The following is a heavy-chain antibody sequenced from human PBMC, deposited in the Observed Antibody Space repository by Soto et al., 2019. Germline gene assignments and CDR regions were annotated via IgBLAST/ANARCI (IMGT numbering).Heavy chain of an antibody. J-gene: IGHJ5*02. CDR2: IYHSGST. D-gene: IGHD3-22*01. CDR1: GYSISSGYY. Sequence: SETLSLTCAVSGYSISSGYYWGWIRQPPGKGLEWIGSIYHSGSTYYNPSLKSRVTISVDTSKNQFSLKLSSVTAADTAVYYCARDGEYYYDSSGYYKVNWFDPWGQGTLVTVSS. V-gene: IGHV4-38-2*02. CDR3: ARDGEYYYDSSGYYKVNWFDP.